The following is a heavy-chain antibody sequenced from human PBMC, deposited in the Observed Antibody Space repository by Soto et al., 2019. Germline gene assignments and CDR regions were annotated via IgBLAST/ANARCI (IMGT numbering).Heavy chain of an antibody. CDR3: ARRGAPRYYYYYGMDV. CDR1: GFTFSSYW. V-gene: IGHV3-7*01. J-gene: IGHJ6*02. CDR2: IKQDGSEK. Sequence: GGSLRLSCAASGFTFSSYWMSWVRQAPGKGLEWVANIKQDGSEKYYVDSVKGRFTISRDNAKNSLYLQMNSLRAEDTAVYYCARRGAPRYYYYYGMDVWGQGTTVTVSS. D-gene: IGHD3-10*01.